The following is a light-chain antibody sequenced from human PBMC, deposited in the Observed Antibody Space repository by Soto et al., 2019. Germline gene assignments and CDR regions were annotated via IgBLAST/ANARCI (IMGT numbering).Light chain of an antibody. CDR3: QQYLSSPPT. CDR1: QSVSSY. V-gene: IGKV3-20*01. Sequence: EIVLTQSPGTLSLSPGERATLSCRASQSVSSYLAWYQQTPGQAPRLLVYGASSRATGIPDRFSGSGSGTDFTLTISRLEPEDFAVYYCQQYLSSPPTFGGGTKVEIK. CDR2: GAS. J-gene: IGKJ4*01.